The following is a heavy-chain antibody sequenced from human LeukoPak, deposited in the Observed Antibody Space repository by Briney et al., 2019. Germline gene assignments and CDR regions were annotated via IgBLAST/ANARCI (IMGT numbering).Heavy chain of an antibody. CDR1: GFTFISYW. D-gene: IGHD3-22*01. Sequence: GGSLRLSCAASGFTFISYWMGWVRQAPGQGLEWVANIKQDGSEKYYVDSVKGRFTISRDNAKNSLYLQMNSLRAEDTALYYCARDLRVVITGSFDSWGQGTLVTVSS. V-gene: IGHV3-7*05. CDR2: IKQDGSEK. CDR3: ARDLRVVITGSFDS. J-gene: IGHJ4*02.